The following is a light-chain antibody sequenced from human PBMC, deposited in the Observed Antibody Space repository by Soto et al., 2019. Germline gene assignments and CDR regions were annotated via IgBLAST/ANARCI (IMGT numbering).Light chain of an antibody. Sequence: EIVLTQSPGTLSLSPGDRATLSCRASQSVSSTYLAWYQQKPGQAPRLLLYGASTRATGIPDRFSGTGSGTDVTLTISRLEPEDCAVYYCQRYGSSPPITFGPGAKVDIK. CDR3: QRYGSSPPIT. V-gene: IGKV3-20*01. CDR1: QSVSSTY. J-gene: IGKJ3*01. CDR2: GAS.